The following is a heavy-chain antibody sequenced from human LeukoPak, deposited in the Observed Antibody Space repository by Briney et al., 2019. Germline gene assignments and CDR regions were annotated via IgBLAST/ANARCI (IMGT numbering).Heavy chain of an antibody. CDR2: ITAGSGST. J-gene: IGHJ4*02. V-gene: IGHV3-23*01. CDR1: GFTFSSYA. D-gene: IGHD2-15*01. CDR3: AKKPCSGGSCQYYSDF. Sequence: GGSLRLSCAASGFTFSSYAMSWVRQAPGKGLEWVSGITAGSGSTYYADSVKGRFTISRDDFKNTLSLQMNILRAEDTAVYYCAKKPCSGGSCQYYSDFWGQGTLVTVSS.